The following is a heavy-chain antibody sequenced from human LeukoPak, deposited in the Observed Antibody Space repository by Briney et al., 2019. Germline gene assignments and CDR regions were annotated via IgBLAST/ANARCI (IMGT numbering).Heavy chain of an antibody. CDR2: ISDSGGTT. J-gene: IGHJ6*02. D-gene: IGHD2-2*01. CDR3: ARSFYVVGFLYGMDV. V-gene: IGHV3-23*01. CDR1: GFTFSSYA. Sequence: GGSLRLSCAASGFTFSSYAVSWVRQAPGKGLEWVSSISDSGGTTYYADSVKGRFTISRDNAKNSLYLQMNSLRAEDTAVYYCARSFYVVGFLYGMDVWGQGTTVTVSS.